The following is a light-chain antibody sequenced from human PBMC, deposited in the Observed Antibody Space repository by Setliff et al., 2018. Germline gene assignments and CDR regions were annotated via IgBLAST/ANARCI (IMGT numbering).Light chain of an antibody. CDR1: SSDVGGYNY. CDR2: DVS. CDR3: SSYTSSSTVV. V-gene: IGLV2-14*01. Sequence: QSALAQPASVSGSPGQSITISCTVTSSDVGGYNYISWYQQHPGKAPKLMIYDVSKRPSVDSNRFSGSKSGNTASLTISGLQAEDEADYYCSSYTSSSTVVVGGGTKVTVL. J-gene: IGLJ2*01.